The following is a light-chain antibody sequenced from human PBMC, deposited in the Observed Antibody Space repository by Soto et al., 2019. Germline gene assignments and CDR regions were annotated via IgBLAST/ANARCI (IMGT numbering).Light chain of an antibody. CDR1: QSVRST. V-gene: IGKV3-15*01. CDR3: QQYSAWPLT. CDR2: VAS. Sequence: EIVMTQSPAILSVSPGERATLFCRASQSVRSTFLAWYQQKPGQAPRLLIHVASTRATGVPARFSGSGSGTEFTLTISSLQSEDFAVYYCQQYSAWPLTFGGGTRVEIK. J-gene: IGKJ4*01.